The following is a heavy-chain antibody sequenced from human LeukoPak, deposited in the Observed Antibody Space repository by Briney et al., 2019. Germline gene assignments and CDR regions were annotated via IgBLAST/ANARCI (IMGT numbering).Heavy chain of an antibody. CDR1: GFTFSDYY. D-gene: IGHD3-10*01. V-gene: IGHV3-20*04. J-gene: IGHJ3*02. CDR2: INWNGGST. Sequence: GGSLRLSCAASGFTFSDYYMSWIRQAPGKGLEWVSGINWNGGSTGYADSVKGRFTISRDNAKNSLYLQMNSLRAEDTALYYCARDSGAHDAFDIWGQGTMVTVSS. CDR3: ARDSGAHDAFDI.